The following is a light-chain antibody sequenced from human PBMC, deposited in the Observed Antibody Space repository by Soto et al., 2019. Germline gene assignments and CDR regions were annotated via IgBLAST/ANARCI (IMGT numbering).Light chain of an antibody. CDR1: TSNIGRNT. V-gene: IGLV1-47*01. Sequence: QSVLTQPPSASGTPGQTVTISCSGTTSNIGRNTVNWYQQLPGTAPKLLIFRNNQRPSGVPDRFSDSKSGTSASLAISGLRSEDEADYYCAAWDDSLSVYVFGTGTKVTVL. CDR2: RNN. J-gene: IGLJ1*01. CDR3: AAWDDSLSVYV.